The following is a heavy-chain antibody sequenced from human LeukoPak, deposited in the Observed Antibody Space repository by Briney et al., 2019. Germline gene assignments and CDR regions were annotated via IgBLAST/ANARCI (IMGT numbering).Heavy chain of an antibody. D-gene: IGHD3-10*01. CDR2: MNPNSGNT. V-gene: IGHV1-8*01. CDR1: GYTFTSYD. J-gene: IGHJ5*02. CDR3: ARGVHYYGSGSRFDP. Sequence: ASVKVSCKASGYTFTSYDINWVRQATGQGLEWMGWMNPNSGNTGYAQKFLGRVTMTRNTSISTAYMELSSLRSEDTAVYYCARGVHYYGSGSRFDPWGQGTLVTVSS.